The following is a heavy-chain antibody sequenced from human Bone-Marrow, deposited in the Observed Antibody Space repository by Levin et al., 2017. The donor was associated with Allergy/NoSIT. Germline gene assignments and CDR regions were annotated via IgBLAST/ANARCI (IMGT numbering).Heavy chain of an antibody. Sequence: PGESLKISCAASGFTFDNAWMSWVRQAPGKGLEWLGRIMSRTSGGTTHYAAPVQGRFTISRDDSRNTFYLQMNSLKTEDAAVYYCTTGKGYYGDFTGLGYWGQGTLVTVSS. CDR2: IMSRTSGGTT. V-gene: IGHV3-15*01. J-gene: IGHJ4*02. D-gene: IGHD3-9*01. CDR3: TTGKGYYGDFTGLGY. CDR1: GFTFDNAW.